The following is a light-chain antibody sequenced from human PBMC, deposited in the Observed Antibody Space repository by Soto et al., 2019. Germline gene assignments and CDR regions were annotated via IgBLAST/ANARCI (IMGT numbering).Light chain of an antibody. Sequence: QSVLTQPPSVSAAPGQKVTISCSGSSSNIGNNYVSWYQQLPGTAPKLLIYDGNKRPSGIPDRFSGSESGTSATLDITGLQTGDEADYYCEAWDSSLSAGVFGGGTKLTV. CDR3: EAWDSSLSAGV. CDR2: DGN. CDR1: SSNIGNNY. V-gene: IGLV1-51*01. J-gene: IGLJ2*01.